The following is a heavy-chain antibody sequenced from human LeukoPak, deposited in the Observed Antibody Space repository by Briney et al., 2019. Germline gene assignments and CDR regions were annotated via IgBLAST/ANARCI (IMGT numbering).Heavy chain of an antibody. CDR3: ARSYYYDSSGSPLPDY. Sequence: PGGSLRLSCGASGFTFGTYWMHWVRPAPGKGLEWVSYISSSGSTIYYADSVKGRFTISRDNAKNSLYLQMNSLRAEDTAVYYCARSYYYDSSGSPLPDYWGQGTLVTVSS. CDR2: ISSSGSTI. CDR1: GFTFGTYW. D-gene: IGHD3-22*01. V-gene: IGHV3-48*04. J-gene: IGHJ4*02.